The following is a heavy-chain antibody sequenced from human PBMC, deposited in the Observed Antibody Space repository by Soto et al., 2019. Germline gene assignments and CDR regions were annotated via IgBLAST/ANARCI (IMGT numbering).Heavy chain of an antibody. D-gene: IGHD2-15*01. CDR3: AREENCSDGICYSEYFQR. CDR2: VNPSGGTT. J-gene: IGHJ1*01. Sequence: ASVKVSCKASGSIFTAYSMHWVRQAPGQGLEWMGVVNPSGGTTNYAQKFQCRITMTRDTSTSTVYMDLSSLTSEDTAVYYCAREENCSDGICYSEYFQRWGQGTLVTVSS. V-gene: IGHV1-46*01. CDR1: GSIFTAYS.